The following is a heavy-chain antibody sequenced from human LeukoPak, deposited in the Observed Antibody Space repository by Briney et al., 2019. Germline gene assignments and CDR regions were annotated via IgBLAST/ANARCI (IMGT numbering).Heavy chain of an antibody. V-gene: IGHV4-30-2*01. Sequence: PSQTLSLTCAVSGGSISSGGYSWSWIRQPPGKGLEWIGYIYHSGSTYYNPSLKSRVTISVDTSKNQFSLKLSSVTAADTAVYYCARHRIYDILTGYYYYYGMDVWGQGTTVTVSS. J-gene: IGHJ6*02. CDR1: GGSISSGGYS. CDR3: ARHRIYDILTGYYYYYGMDV. D-gene: IGHD3-9*01. CDR2: IYHSGST.